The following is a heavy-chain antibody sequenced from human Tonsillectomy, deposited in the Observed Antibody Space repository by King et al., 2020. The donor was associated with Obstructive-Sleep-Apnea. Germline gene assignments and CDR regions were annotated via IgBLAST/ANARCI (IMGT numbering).Heavy chain of an antibody. J-gene: IGHJ4*02. D-gene: IGHD2-2*01. V-gene: IGHV4-38-2*02. CDR3: AGDLQPAATLNFDY. CDR2: IYYSGST. Sequence: LQLQESGPGLVIPSETLSLTCTVSGYSISNGYYWGWIRQPPGKGLEWIGSIYYSGSTYYNPSLKSRVTISVDTAKNQFSLKLSSVTAADTAVYYCAGDLQPAATLNFDYWGQGTLVTVSS. CDR1: GYSISNGYY.